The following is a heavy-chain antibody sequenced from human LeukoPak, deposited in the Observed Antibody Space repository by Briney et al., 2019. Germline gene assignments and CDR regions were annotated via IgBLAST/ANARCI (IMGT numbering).Heavy chain of an antibody. CDR3: AKAADNFDM. V-gene: IGHV3-30*02. D-gene: IGHD2-15*01. J-gene: IGHJ3*02. CDR2: IQYDGSSK. Sequence: GGSLRLSCAASGFALSGYAMHWVRQAPGKGLEWVAFIQYDGSSKYSDSMKGRFTISRDNGKNTVYLEVNSPRVEDTALYYCAKAADNFDMWGQGTMVTVSS. CDR1: GFALSGYA.